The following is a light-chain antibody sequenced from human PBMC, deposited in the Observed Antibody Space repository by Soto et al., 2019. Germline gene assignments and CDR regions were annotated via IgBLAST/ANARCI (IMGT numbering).Light chain of an antibody. Sequence: DIQMTQSPSTLSAAVGDRVTITCRASQSISSWLAWYQQKPGKAPKLLIYDASSLESGVPSRFRGNGSGTEFTLTISSLQPDDFATYYCQQYNSYPWTFGQGTKVEIK. V-gene: IGKV1-5*01. CDR2: DAS. CDR3: QQYNSYPWT. CDR1: QSISSW. J-gene: IGKJ1*01.